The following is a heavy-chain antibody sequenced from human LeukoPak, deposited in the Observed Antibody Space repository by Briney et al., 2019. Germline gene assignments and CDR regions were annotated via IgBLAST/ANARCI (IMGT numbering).Heavy chain of an antibody. Sequence: GGSLRLSCAASGFTFSSYWMSWVRQAPGKGLEWVSSISSSSTYIYYADSVKGRFTISRDNAKNSLYLQMNSLRAEDTAVYYCARDYDFCPRDWGQGTLVTVSS. V-gene: IGHV3-21*01. CDR1: GFTFSSYW. D-gene: IGHD3-3*01. CDR3: ARDYDFCPRD. CDR2: ISSSSTYI. J-gene: IGHJ4*02.